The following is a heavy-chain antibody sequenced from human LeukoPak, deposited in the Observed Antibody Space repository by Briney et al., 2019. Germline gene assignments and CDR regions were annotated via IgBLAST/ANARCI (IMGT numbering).Heavy chain of an antibody. J-gene: IGHJ4*02. CDR2: ISSSSSYI. CDR1: GFTFTTYS. V-gene: IGHV3-21*01. CDR3: AIRGSPMVRNY. D-gene: IGHD3-10*01. Sequence: PGGSLRLSCAASGFTFTTYSVNWVRQAPGKGLEWVSSISSSSSYIYYADSVKGRFTISVDNAKNSLYPQMNSLRAEDTAVYYCAIRGSPMVRNYWGQGTLVTVSS.